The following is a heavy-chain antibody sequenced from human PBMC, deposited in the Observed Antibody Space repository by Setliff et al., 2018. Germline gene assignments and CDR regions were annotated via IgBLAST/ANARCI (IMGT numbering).Heavy chain of an antibody. J-gene: IGHJ5*02. D-gene: IGHD2-21*01. CDR3: ARGGGSYRAGNSRPTYWFDP. CDR2: VRPNGGGT. CDR1: GYPFIEHY. V-gene: IGHV1-2*02. Sequence: ASVKVSCKTSGYPFIEHYVNWVRQAPGQGLEWMGWVRPNGGGTHYAQKFQGRVTMTRDTANSTVYMDLSSLTSDDTAIYYCARGGGSYRAGNSRPTYWFDPWGQGTLVTVSS.